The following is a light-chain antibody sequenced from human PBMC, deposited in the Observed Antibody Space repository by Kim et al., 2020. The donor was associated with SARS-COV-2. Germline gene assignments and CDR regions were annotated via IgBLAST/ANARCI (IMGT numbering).Light chain of an antibody. CDR2: DVS. CDR1: NSDVGSYNR. J-gene: IGLJ2*01. CDR3: SSYSTTTVL. V-gene: IGLV2-14*01. Sequence: QSALTQPASVSESPGQSITISCTGTNSDVGSYNRVSWYQQHPGKAPKLMIYDVSKRPSGVSNRFSGSKSGNTASLTISGLQAEDEADYYCSSYSTTTVLFGGGTQLTVL.